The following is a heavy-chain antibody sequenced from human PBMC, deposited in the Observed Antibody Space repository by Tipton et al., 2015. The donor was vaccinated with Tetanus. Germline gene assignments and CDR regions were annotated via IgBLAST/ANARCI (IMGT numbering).Heavy chain of an antibody. Sequence: TLSLTCTVSGGSISSYYWSWIRQPPGKGLEWIGYIYYSGSTNYNPPLKSRVTISVDTSKNQFSLKLSSVTAADTAVYYCARVISPPSYYYDSSGYRGAFDIWGQGTMVTVSS. CDR1: GGSISSYY. D-gene: IGHD3-22*01. CDR2: IYYSGST. CDR3: ARVISPPSYYYDSSGYRGAFDI. V-gene: IGHV4-59*01. J-gene: IGHJ3*02.